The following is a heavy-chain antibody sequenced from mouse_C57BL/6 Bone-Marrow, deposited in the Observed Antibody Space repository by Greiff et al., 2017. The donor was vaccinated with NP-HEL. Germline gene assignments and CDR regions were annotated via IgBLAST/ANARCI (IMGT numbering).Heavy chain of an antibody. CDR1: GYTFTSYW. Sequence: QVQLQQPGAELVMPGASVKLSCKASGYTFTSYWMHWVKQRPGQGLEWIGEIDPSDRYTNYNQKFKGKSTLTVDTSSLPASLQLSSLTSEDSAVYYCALYGYDDGAWFAYWGQGTLVTVSA. J-gene: IGHJ3*01. D-gene: IGHD2-2*01. CDR2: IDPSDRYT. CDR3: ALYGYDDGAWFAY. V-gene: IGHV1-69*01.